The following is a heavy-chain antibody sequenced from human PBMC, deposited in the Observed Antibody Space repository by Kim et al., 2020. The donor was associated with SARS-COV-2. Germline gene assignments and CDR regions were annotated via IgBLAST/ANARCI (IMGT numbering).Heavy chain of an antibody. Sequence: IYNTESVKSRFTTSRDNPKNSMYLLLNSLRTDDTAIYYCARFPDYWGQGTLVTVSS. D-gene: IGHD5-12*01. J-gene: IGHJ4*02. CDR3: ARFPDY. CDR2: I. V-gene: IGHV3-11*01.